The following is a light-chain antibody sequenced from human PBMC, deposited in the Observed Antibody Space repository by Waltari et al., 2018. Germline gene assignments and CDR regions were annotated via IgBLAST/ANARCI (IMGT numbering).Light chain of an antibody. Sequence: QSVLTQPPPASRTPGQRVTLPCSGRSSNIGKKSVNWYHQLPGTAPKLLIYANAQRPSGGPDRFSGSKSGSSASLAISGLQSEDEADYYCAVWDDSLDGVVFGGGTKLTVL. CDR1: SSNIGKKS. V-gene: IGLV1-44*01. CDR2: ANA. CDR3: AVWDDSLDGVV. J-gene: IGLJ2*01.